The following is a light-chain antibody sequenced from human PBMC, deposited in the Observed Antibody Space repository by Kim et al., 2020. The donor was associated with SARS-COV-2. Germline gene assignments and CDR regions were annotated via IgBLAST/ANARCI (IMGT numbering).Light chain of an antibody. V-gene: IGLV2-14*01. CDR1: SSDIGGYNS. CDR2: DVT. Sequence: QSALTQPASVSGSPGQSITISCTGTSSDIGGYNSVSWYQQHPDKAPKLMIYDVTKRPSGVSNRFSGSKSGNTASLTISGLQAEDEADYYCSSYTSSSTVIFGGGTQLTVL. J-gene: IGLJ2*01. CDR3: SSYTSSSTVI.